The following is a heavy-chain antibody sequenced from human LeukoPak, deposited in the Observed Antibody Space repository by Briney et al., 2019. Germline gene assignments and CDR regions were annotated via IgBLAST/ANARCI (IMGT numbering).Heavy chain of an antibody. D-gene: IGHD2-8*01. CDR3: ARKDSTGSTNFEY. CDR2: IDPSDSYT. J-gene: IGHJ4*02. V-gene: IGHV5-10-1*01. Sequence: GESLRISCKGSGSSFTSYWISWVRQLPGKGLEWMGRIDPSDSYTSYSPSFQGHVTISADKSISTAYLQWSSLRASDTAMYYCARKDSTGSTNFEYWGQGTLVTVSS. CDR1: GSSFTSYW.